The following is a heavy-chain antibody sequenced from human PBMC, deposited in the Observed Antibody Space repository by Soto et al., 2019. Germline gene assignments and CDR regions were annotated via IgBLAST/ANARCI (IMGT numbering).Heavy chain of an antibody. CDR3: ATNVDPNDQSDY. D-gene: IGHD1-1*01. J-gene: IGHJ4*02. V-gene: IGHV3-33*01. Sequence: GGSLRLSCAASGFTFSSYGMHWVRQAPGKGLEWVAVIWYDGSNKYYADSVKGRFTISRDNSKNTLYLQMNSLRAEDTAVYYCATNVDPNDQSDYWGQGTLVTVSS. CDR2: IWYDGSNK. CDR1: GFTFSSYG.